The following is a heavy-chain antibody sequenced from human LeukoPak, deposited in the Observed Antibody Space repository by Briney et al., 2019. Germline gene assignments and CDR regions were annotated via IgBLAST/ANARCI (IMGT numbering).Heavy chain of an antibody. J-gene: IGHJ6*04. CDR3: AREGYCSGGSCYNYYGMDV. Sequence: GGSLRLSCAASGFTFSNYEMNWVRQAPGKGLEWVSYISSSGSTIYYADSVKGRFTISRDNAKTSLYLQMNSLRAEDTAVYYCAREGYCSGGSCYNYYGMDVWGKGTTVTVSS. CDR2: ISSSGSTI. D-gene: IGHD2-15*01. V-gene: IGHV3-48*03. CDR1: GFTFSNYE.